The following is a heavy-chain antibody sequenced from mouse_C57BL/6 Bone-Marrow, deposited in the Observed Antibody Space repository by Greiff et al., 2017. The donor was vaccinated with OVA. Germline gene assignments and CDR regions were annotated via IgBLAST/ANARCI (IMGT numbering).Heavy chain of an antibody. D-gene: IGHD2-4*01. CDR1: GYTFTSYW. V-gene: IGHV1-69*01. J-gene: IGHJ3*01. Sequence: VQLQQPGAELVMPGASVKLSCKASGYTFTSYWMHWVKQRPGQGLEWIGEIDPSDSYTNYNQKFKGKSTLTVDKSSSTAYLQRSSLTSEDSAVYYCARSKEVYYDYPFAYWGQGTLVTVSA. CDR2: IDPSDSYT. CDR3: ARSKEVYYDYPFAY.